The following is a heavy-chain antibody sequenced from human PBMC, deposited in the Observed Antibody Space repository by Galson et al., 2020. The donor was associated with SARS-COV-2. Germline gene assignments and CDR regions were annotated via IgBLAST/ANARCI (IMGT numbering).Heavy chain of an antibody. CDR3: ACFDH. J-gene: IGHJ4*02. CDR1: GINFSSRW. Sequence: QLGESLKISCSASGINFSSRWMSWVRQAPGKGLEWVAIIKEDGSETYYVDSVRGRFTISRDNAKNSLYLQMNSLRAEDTALYYCACFDHWGQGTLVAVSS. CDR2: IKEDGSET. V-gene: IGHV3-7*02.